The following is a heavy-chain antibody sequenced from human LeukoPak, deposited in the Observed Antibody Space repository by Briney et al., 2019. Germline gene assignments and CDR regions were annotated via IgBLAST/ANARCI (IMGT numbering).Heavy chain of an antibody. Sequence: SGGSLRLSCAASGLTFSSYGMHWVRQAPGKGLEWVAFIRYDGSNKYYADSVKGRFTISRDNSKNTLYLQMSSLRAEDTAVYYCAKDKHPVVAAAYGDAFDIWGQGTMVTVSS. D-gene: IGHD2-2*01. CDR3: AKDKHPVVAAAYGDAFDI. J-gene: IGHJ3*02. V-gene: IGHV3-30*02. CDR1: GLTFSSYG. CDR2: IRYDGSNK.